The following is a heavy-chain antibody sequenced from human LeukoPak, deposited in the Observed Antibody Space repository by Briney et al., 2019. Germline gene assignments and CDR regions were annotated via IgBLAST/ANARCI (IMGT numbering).Heavy chain of an antibody. CDR2: IYTSGST. Sequence: PSETLSLTCTVSGGSISSGSYYWSWIRQPAGKGLEWIGRIYTSGSTNYNPSLKSRVTISVDTSKNQFSLKLSPVTTADTAVYYCARDDDILTADDDSYYYMDVWGKGTTVTVSS. CDR3: ARDDDILTADDDSYYYMDV. D-gene: IGHD3-9*01. V-gene: IGHV4-61*02. CDR1: GGSISSGSYY. J-gene: IGHJ6*03.